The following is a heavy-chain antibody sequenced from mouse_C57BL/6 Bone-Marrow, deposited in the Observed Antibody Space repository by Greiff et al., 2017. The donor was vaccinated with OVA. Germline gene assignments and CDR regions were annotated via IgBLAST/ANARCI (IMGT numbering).Heavy chain of an antibody. CDR3: ARSGLGHLWFAY. V-gene: IGHV1-82*01. D-gene: IGHD4-1*01. Sequence: VQLQQSGPELVKPGASVKISCKASGYAFSSSWMNWVKQRPGKGLEWIGRIYPGDGDTNYNGKFKGKATLTADKSSSTAYMQLSSLTSEDSAVYFCARSGLGHLWFAYWGQGTLVTVSA. CDR2: IYPGDGDT. CDR1: GYAFSSSW. J-gene: IGHJ3*01.